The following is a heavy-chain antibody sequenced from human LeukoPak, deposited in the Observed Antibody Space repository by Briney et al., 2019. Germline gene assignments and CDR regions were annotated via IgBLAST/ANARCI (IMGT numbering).Heavy chain of an antibody. CDR1: GFTFDDDA. D-gene: IGHD2-2*01. J-gene: IGHJ4*02. V-gene: IGHV3-9*01. Sequence: GRSLRLSCAASGFTFDDDAMHWVRQAPGKGLEWVAGISWNSGSIGYADSVKGRFTISRDNSKNTLYLQMNSLRAEDTAVYYCAREGYCSSPSCYVDYWGQGTLVTVSS. CDR3: AREGYCSSPSCYVDY. CDR2: ISWNSGSI.